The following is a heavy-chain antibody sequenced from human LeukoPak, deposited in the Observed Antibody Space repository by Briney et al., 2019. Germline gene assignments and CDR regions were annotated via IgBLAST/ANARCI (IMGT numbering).Heavy chain of an antibody. CDR1: GYTFTSYD. D-gene: IGHD5-12*01. Sequence: ASVKVSCKASGYTFTSYDINWVRQGTGEGNEWMGWMNPNSGNTGYAQKLQGRVTINRNTSKSKEYMEKSRQRSEDTAVYYCPREHGRLALGGYIDVWGKGTTVTVSS. J-gene: IGHJ6*03. CDR3: PREHGRLALGGYIDV. V-gene: IGHV1-8*01. CDR2: MNPNSGNT.